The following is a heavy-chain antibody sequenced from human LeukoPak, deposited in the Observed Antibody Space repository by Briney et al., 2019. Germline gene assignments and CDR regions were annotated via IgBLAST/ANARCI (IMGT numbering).Heavy chain of an antibody. V-gene: IGHV3-21*01. CDR2: ISSSSSYI. CDR3: ARDRGPNGGLDY. CDR1: GFTVSSYT. D-gene: IGHD2-8*01. J-gene: IGHJ4*02. Sequence: PGGSLRLSCAASGFTVSSYTMNWVRQAPGKGLEWVSSISSSSSYIYYADSVKGRFTISRDNAKNSLYLQMNSLRAEDTAVYYCARDRGPNGGLDYWGQGTLVTVSS.